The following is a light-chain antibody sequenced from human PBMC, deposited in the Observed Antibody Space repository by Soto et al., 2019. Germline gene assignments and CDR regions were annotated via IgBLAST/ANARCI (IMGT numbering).Light chain of an antibody. CDR1: ETVDSNS. CDR3: QQYGGSPSFT. CDR2: AAS. V-gene: IGKV3-20*01. J-gene: IGKJ3*01. Sequence: EIVLTQSPGTLSLSPGERATLSCRASETVDSNSLAWYQQKPGQAPRLLIYAASRRDTGIPDRFIGSGSGTAFSLIINRLEPEDFAVYYCQQYGGSPSFTFGPGTRVDVK.